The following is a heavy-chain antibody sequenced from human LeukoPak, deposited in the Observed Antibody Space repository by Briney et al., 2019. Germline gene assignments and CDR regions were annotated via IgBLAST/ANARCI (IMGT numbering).Heavy chain of an antibody. CDR1: GYTFTGYY. D-gene: IGHD3-22*01. J-gene: IGHJ3*02. V-gene: IGHV1-2*02. Sequence: ASVKVSCKASGYTFTGYYMHWVRQAPGQGLEWMGWINPNSGGTNYAQKFQGRVTMTRDTSISTAYMELSRLRSDDTAVYYCARAHLYYYDSSGYYYSLDSPGAFDIWGQGTMVTVSS. CDR2: INPNSGGT. CDR3: ARAHLYYYDSSGYYYSLDSPGAFDI.